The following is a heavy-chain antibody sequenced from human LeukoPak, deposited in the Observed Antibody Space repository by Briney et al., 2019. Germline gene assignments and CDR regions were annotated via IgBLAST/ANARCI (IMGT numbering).Heavy chain of an antibody. J-gene: IGHJ3*01. D-gene: IGHD1-14*01. Sequence: GGSLRLSCAASGFTFDNSWVHWVRQAPGKGLVWVSLINANGSTATYADSVKGRFTISRDNARNTLSLQMNSLTVEDTAVYYCVVVVEPPDSDGFDVWGQGTMITVSS. CDR1: GFTFDNSW. CDR2: INANGSTA. CDR3: VVVVEPPDSDGFDV. V-gene: IGHV3-74*01.